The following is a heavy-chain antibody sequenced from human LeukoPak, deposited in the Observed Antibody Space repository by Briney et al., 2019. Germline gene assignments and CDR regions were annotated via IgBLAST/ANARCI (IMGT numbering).Heavy chain of an antibody. CDR1: GGSFSAYH. J-gene: IGHJ4*02. D-gene: IGHD1-1*01. CDR2: INHSGST. Sequence: SETLSLTCAVYGGSFSAYHWSWIRQSPGKGLEWIGEINHSGSTNYNPSLKSRVTISVDTSKNQFSLKLSSVTAADTAVYYCARLGGYGDYWGRGTLVTVSS. V-gene: IGHV4-34*01. CDR3: ARLGGYGDY.